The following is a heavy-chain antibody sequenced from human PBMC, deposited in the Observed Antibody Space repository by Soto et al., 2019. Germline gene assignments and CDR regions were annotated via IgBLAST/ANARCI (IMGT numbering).Heavy chain of an antibody. V-gene: IGHV1-69*13. Sequence: SVKVSCKASGGTFSSYAISWVRQAPGQGLEWMGGIIPIFGTANYAQKFQGRVTITADESTSTAYMELSSLRSEDTAVYYCARDFPLGVRGVIISPDYYYYGMDVWGQGTTVTVSS. J-gene: IGHJ6*02. CDR1: GGTFSSYA. CDR2: IIPIFGTA. D-gene: IGHD3-10*01. CDR3: ARDFPLGVRGVIISPDYYYYGMDV.